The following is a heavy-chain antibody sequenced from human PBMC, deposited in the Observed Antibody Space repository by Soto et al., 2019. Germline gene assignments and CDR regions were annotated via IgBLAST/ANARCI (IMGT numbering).Heavy chain of an antibody. V-gene: IGHV1-18*01. J-gene: IGHJ4*02. D-gene: IGHD6-19*01. Sequence: GASVKVSCKASGYTFTSDGISWVRQAPGQGLEWMGWISAKNGNTNYAQKFQGRVTMTTDTSTNTAYMELRSLRSDDTAVYYCARVFKQWLPPDYWGQGTLVTVSS. CDR1: GYTFTSDG. CDR2: ISAKNGNT. CDR3: ARVFKQWLPPDY.